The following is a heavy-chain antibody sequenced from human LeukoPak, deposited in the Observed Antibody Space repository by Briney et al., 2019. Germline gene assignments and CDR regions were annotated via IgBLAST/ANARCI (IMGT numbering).Heavy chain of an antibody. CDR1: GYTFTSYY. CDR3: ARDSGTGPIDY. CDR2: INPSGGST. V-gene: IGHV1-46*01. J-gene: IGHJ4*02. Sequence: ASVKVSCKASGYTFTSYYIHWVRQAPGQGLEWMGIINPSGGSTSYAQKFQGRVTMTRDTSTSTVYMELSSLRSEDTAVYYCARDSGTGPIDYWGQGTLVTVSS. D-gene: IGHD1-7*01.